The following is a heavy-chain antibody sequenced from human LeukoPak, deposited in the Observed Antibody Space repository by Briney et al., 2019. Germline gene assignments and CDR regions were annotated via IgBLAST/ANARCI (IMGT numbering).Heavy chain of an antibody. D-gene: IGHD2-15*01. CDR1: GYSFTSHW. J-gene: IGHJ4*02. CDR3: ARHRDCSSGTCYPDY. Sequence: GESLKISCKGSGYSFTSHWISWVRQMPGKGLEWMGRIAPSDSYTNYRPSFQGHVTISADKSISTAYLQWSSLKASDTAMYYCARHRDCSSGTCYPDYWGEGTLVSPSS. CDR2: IAPSDSYT. V-gene: IGHV5-10-1*01.